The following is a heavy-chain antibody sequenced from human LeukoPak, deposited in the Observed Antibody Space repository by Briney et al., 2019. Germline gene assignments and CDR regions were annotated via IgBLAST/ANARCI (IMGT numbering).Heavy chain of an antibody. D-gene: IGHD6-19*01. CDR2: IDYSGST. J-gene: IGHJ4*02. V-gene: IGHV4-39*07. CDR3: ASLRVAGTRYFDY. Sequence: PSETLSLTCSVSNGSISSSRYFWGWIRQPPGKGLEWIGSIDYSGSTYYNPSLKSRVTISVDTSETQFSLNLSSVTAADTAVYYCASLRVAGTRYFDYWGQGTLVTVSS. CDR1: NGSISSSRYF.